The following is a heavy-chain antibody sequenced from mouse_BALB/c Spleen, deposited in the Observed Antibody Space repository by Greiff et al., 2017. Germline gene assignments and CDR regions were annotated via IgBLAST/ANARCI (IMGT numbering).Heavy chain of an antibody. Sequence: EVQLQESGPELVKPGASVKMSCKASGYTFTSYVMHWVKQKPGQGLEWIGYINPYNDGTKYNEKFKGKATLTSDKSSSTAYMELSSLTSEDSAVYYCARGGSSYDHAMDYWGQGTSVTVSS. V-gene: IGHV1-14*01. CDR1: GYTFTSYV. D-gene: IGHD1-1*01. J-gene: IGHJ4*01. CDR2: INPYNDGT. CDR3: ARGGSSYDHAMDY.